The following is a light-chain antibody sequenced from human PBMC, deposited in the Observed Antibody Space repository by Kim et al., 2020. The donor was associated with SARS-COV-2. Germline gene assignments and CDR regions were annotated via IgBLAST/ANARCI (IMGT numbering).Light chain of an antibody. Sequence: VSHGQTARSTCSGDALPEKQTYWYQQKSGQAPLLLIYKDSERPSGIPGRFSGSSSGTTVTLTISGVQAEDDADYYCQSADGSGTYVFGTGTKVTVL. CDR3: QSADGSGTYV. CDR1: ALPEKQ. V-gene: IGLV3-25*03. CDR2: KDS. J-gene: IGLJ1*01.